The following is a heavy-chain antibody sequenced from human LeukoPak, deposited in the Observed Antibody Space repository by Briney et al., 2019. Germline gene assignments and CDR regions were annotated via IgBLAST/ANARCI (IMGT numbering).Heavy chain of an antibody. V-gene: IGHV3-30-3*01. CDR1: GFTFSSYT. CDR2: ISYHENNK. CDR3: AREARPDAFDI. Sequence: GGPLRLSCAASGFTFSSYTMHWVRQAPGKGLEWVSLISYHENNKYYADSVKGRFTISRDNSKNTLYLQMNSLRADDTAVYYCAREARPDAFDIWGQGTMVTVSS. J-gene: IGHJ3*02.